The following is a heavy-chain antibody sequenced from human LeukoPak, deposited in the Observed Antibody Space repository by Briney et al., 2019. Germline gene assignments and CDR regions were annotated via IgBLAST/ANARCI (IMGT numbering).Heavy chain of an antibody. Sequence: GGSLRLSCAASGFTVSSNYMSWVRQAPGKGLEWVSAISGSGGSTYYADSVKGRFTISRDNSKNTLYLQMNSLRAEDTAVYYCAKDSDYDFWSVAYYFDYWGQGTLVTVSS. CDR1: GFTVSSNY. D-gene: IGHD3-3*01. CDR3: AKDSDYDFWSVAYYFDY. J-gene: IGHJ4*02. CDR2: ISGSGGST. V-gene: IGHV3-23*01.